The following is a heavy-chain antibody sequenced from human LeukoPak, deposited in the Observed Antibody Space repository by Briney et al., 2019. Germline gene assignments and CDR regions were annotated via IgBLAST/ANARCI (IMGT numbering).Heavy chain of an antibody. J-gene: IGHJ6*03. Sequence: GASVKVSCKASGYTFTGYYMHWVRQAPGQGLEWMGIINPSGGSTTYAQKFRGRLTMTRDMSTSTVYMELSSLRSEDTAVYYCARVFGEFSSYYYYYYYMDVWGKGTTVTVSS. D-gene: IGHD3-10*02. V-gene: IGHV1-46*01. CDR1: GYTFTGYY. CDR2: INPSGGST. CDR3: ARVFGEFSSYYYYYYYMDV.